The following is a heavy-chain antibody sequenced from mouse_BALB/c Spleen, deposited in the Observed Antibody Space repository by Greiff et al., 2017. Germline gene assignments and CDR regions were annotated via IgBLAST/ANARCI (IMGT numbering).Heavy chain of an antibody. CDR3: TPSFYAMDY. J-gene: IGHJ4*01. CDR1: GYTFTSYY. CDR2: INPSNGGT. V-gene: IGHV1S16*01. Sequence: QVQLQQPGAELVKPGASVKLSCTASGYTFTSYYMYWVKQRPGQGLEWIGGINPSNGGTNFNEKFKSKATLTVDKSSSTAYMQLSSLTSEDSAVYYCTPSFYAMDYWGQGTSVTVSS.